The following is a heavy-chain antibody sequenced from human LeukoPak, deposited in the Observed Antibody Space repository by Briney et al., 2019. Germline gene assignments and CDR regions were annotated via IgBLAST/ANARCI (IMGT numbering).Heavy chain of an antibody. V-gene: IGHV4-59*08. Sequence: SETLSLTCTVSGGSISSYYWSWIRQPAGKGLEWIGEIYHSGSTNYNPSLKSRVTISVDTSKNQFSLKLSSVTAADTAVYYCARGGSGWNYYYYYMDVWGKGTTVTISS. CDR2: IYHSGST. CDR3: ARGGSGWNYYYYYMDV. D-gene: IGHD6-19*01. CDR1: GGSISSYY. J-gene: IGHJ6*03.